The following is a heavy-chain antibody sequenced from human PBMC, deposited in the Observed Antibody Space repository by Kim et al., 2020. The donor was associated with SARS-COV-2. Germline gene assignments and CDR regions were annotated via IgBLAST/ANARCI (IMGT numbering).Heavy chain of an antibody. CDR1: GDTFSGHF. CDR3: VRDPSQDYVFDI. J-gene: IGHJ3*02. D-gene: IGHD3-10*02. CDR2: INPNSGGA. V-gene: IGHV1-2*02. Sequence: ASVKVSCKASGDTFSGHFLHWVRQAPGQGFEWMGRINPNSGGANYAQKFQGRVTMTRDTSINTAYMELSRLRSDDTAVYYCVRDPSQDYVFDIWGQGTLV.